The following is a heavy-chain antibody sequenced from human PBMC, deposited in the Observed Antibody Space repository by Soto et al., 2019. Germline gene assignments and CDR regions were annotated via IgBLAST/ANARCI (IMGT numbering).Heavy chain of an antibody. J-gene: IGHJ6*02. CDR3: TRDNRIGGYCSGGSCYSVDYYYYYGMDV. CDR2: IRSKAYGGTT. CDR1: GFTFGDYA. D-gene: IGHD2-15*01. V-gene: IGHV3-49*04. Sequence: GGSLRLSCTASGFTFGDYAMSWVRQAPGKGLEWVGFIRSKAYGGTTEYAASVKGRFTISRDDSKSIAYLQMNSLKTEDTAVYCCTRDNRIGGYCSGGSCYSVDYYYYYGMDVWGQGTTVTVSS.